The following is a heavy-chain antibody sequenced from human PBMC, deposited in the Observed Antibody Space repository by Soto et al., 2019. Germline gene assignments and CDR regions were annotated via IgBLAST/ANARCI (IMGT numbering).Heavy chain of an antibody. Sequence: ASETLSLTCTVSGGSISIGDYYWSWIRQPPGKGLEWIGYIYYSGSTYYNPSLKSRVTISVDTSKNQFSLKLSSVTAADTAVYYCARGANDFWSGYYPNWFDPWGQGTLVTVSS. D-gene: IGHD3-3*01. CDR1: GGSISIGDYY. CDR2: IYYSGST. J-gene: IGHJ5*02. CDR3: ARGANDFWSGYYPNWFDP. V-gene: IGHV4-30-4*01.